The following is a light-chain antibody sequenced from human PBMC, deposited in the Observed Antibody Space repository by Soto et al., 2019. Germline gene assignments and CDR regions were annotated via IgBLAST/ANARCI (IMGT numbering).Light chain of an antibody. Sequence: EIVMTQSPATLSVSPGERATLSCRASQSVSSNLAWYQQKPGQPPRLLIYGASTRATGMPARFSGSGSGIEFTLTISSLQSEDFAVYYCHEYNNWPYTFGQGTKLEI. CDR2: GAS. CDR3: HEYNNWPYT. V-gene: IGKV3-15*01. J-gene: IGKJ2*01. CDR1: QSVSSN.